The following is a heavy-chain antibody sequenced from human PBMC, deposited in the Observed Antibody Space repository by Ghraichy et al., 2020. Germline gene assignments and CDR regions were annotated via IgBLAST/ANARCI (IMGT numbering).Heavy chain of an antibody. D-gene: IGHD3-22*01. CDR3: RFYDSSGYYGRVGADY. Sequence: SQTLSLTCAVYGGSFSGYYWSWIRQPPGKGLEWIGEINHSGSTNYNPSLKSRVTISVDTSKNQFSLKLSSVTAADTAVYYCRFYDSSGYYGRVGADYWGQGTLVTVSS. CDR2: INHSGST. CDR1: GGSFSGYY. V-gene: IGHV4-34*01. J-gene: IGHJ4*02.